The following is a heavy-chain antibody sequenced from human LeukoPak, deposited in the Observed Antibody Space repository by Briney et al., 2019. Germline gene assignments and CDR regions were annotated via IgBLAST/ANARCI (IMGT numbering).Heavy chain of an antibody. CDR1: GFIFSSYG. CDR2: ISYDGSKK. Sequence: GGSLRLSCVASGFIFSSYGIHWVRQAPGKGLEWVAVISYDGSKKYYAESVKGRFTISRDNSKNTLYLQMNSLGGEDTAMYYCAKDNVDVWGLGTTVAVSS. CDR3: AKDNVDV. J-gene: IGHJ6*04. V-gene: IGHV3-30*18.